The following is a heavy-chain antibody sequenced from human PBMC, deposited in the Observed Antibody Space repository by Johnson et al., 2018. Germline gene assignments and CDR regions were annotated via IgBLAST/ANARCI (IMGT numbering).Heavy chain of an antibody. Sequence: QVQLVQSGGGLVQPGGSLRLSCAASGFTFSSYAMSWVRQAPGKGLEWVAVISYDGSNKYYADSVKGRFTISRDNSKNTLYLQMNSLRAEDTAVYYGARDGMDAWGKGTTVTVSS. CDR2: ISYDGSNK. J-gene: IGHJ6*03. V-gene: IGHV3-30*03. CDR1: GFTFSSYA. CDR3: ARDGMDA.